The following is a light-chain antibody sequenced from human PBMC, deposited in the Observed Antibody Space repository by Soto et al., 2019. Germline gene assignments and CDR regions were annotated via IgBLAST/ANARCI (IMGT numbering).Light chain of an antibody. V-gene: IGLV2-14*03. Sequence: SALPQPASVSGSPGQSITISCTGTSSDIGSYNYVSWYQQHPGKAPKLIIYDVTNRPAGISSRFSASKSGDTASLTISVLQADDEADYFCSSYKSTSTPYVFGTGTKVTVL. J-gene: IGLJ1*01. CDR3: SSYKSTSTPYV. CDR1: SSDIGSYNY. CDR2: DVT.